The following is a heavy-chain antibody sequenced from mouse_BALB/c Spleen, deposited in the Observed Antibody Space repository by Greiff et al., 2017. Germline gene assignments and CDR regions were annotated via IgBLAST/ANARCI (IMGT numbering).Heavy chain of an antibody. CDR1: GYTFTDYN. CDR2: INPNNGGT. D-gene: IGHD2-10*01. CDR3: ARRVSYYGNYEYFDY. J-gene: IGHJ2*01. V-gene: IGHV1-18*01. Sequence: EVQLQESGPELVKPGASVKIPCKASGYTFTDYNMDWVKQSHGKSLEWIGDINPNNGGTIYNQKFKGKATLTVDKSSSTAYMELRSLTSEDTAVYYCARRVSYYGNYEYFDYWGQGTTLTVSS.